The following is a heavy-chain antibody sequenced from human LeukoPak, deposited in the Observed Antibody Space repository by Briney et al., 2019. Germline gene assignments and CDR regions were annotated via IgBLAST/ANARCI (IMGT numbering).Heavy chain of an antibody. CDR2: IYYSGST. CDR1: GGSISSYY. Sequence: SETLSLTCTVPGGSISSYYWSWIRQPPGKGLEWIGYIYYSGSTNYNPSLKSRVTISVDTSKNQFSLKLSSVTAADTAVYYCARDVGGELRSWGQGTLVTVSS. J-gene: IGHJ4*02. V-gene: IGHV4-59*01. CDR3: ARDVGGELRS. D-gene: IGHD1-26*01.